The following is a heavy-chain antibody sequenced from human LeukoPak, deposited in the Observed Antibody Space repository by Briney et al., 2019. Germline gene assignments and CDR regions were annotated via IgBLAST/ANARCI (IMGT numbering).Heavy chain of an antibody. D-gene: IGHD2-15*01. CDR1: GGSISSGGYY. CDR2: INHRGST. Sequence: SQTLSLTCTVSGGSISSGGYYWSWIRQPPGKGLEWIGEINHRGSTSYNPSLKSRVTTSVDTSKNQLSLKLSSVTAADTAVYYCARKDPASLFDYWGQGTLVTVSS. V-gene: IGHV4-30-2*01. J-gene: IGHJ4*02. CDR3: ARKDPASLFDY.